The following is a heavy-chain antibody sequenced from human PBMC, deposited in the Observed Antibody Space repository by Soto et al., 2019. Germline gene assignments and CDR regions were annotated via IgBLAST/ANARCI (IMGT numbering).Heavy chain of an antibody. V-gene: IGHV1-18*01. CDR1: GYAFNTYG. Sequence: QVQLVQSGAEVKKPGASVKVSCKASGYAFNTYGINWVRQAPGQGLELMGWISGYDGKTTYAEKFQDRVTMTTDTSTSTAYMELRSLTSEDTAVYYCARDPHGFWTSYWVDPWGQGTLVTVAS. D-gene: IGHD3-3*01. CDR2: ISGYDGKT. J-gene: IGHJ5*02. CDR3: ARDPHGFWTSYWVDP.